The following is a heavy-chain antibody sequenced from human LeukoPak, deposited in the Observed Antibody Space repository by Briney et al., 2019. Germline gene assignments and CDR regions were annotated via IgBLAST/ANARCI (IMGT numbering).Heavy chain of an antibody. CDR2: IYHSGST. CDR3: ARDSSSHPLYYFDY. D-gene: IGHD6-6*01. J-gene: IGHJ4*02. Sequence: PSQTLSLTCTVSGGSISSGGYYWSWIRQPPGKGLEWIGYIYHSGSTYYNPSLKSRVTISVDRSKNQFSLKLSSVTAADTAVYYCARDSSSHPLYYFDYWGQGTLVTVSS. CDR1: GGSISSGGYY. V-gene: IGHV4-30-2*01.